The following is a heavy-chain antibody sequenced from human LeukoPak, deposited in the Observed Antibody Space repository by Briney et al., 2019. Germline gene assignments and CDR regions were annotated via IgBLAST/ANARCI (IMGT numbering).Heavy chain of an antibody. CDR2: ISWNSGSI. CDR3: AKDLGYCSSTSCSYFDY. V-gene: IGHV3-9*01. D-gene: IGHD2-2*01. J-gene: IGHJ4*02. Sequence: GRSLRLSCAASGFTFDDYAMHWVRHAPGKGLEWVSGISWNSGSIGYADSVKGRFTISRDNAKNSLYLQMNSLRAEDTALYYCAKDLGYCSSTSCSYFDYWGQGTLVTVSS. CDR1: GFTFDDYA.